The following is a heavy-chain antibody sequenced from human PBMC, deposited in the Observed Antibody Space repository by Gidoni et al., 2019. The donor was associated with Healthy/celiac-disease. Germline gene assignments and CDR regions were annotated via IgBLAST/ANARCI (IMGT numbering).Heavy chain of an antibody. D-gene: IGHD3-22*01. CDR3: ARHAHYYDSSGLFDKGWFDP. CDR1: GGSISRSSYY. V-gene: IGHV4-39*01. Sequence: QLQLQESGPGLVKPSETLSLTCTVSGGSISRSSYYWGWIRQPPGKGLEWIGSIYYSGSTYYNPSLKSRVTISVDTSKNQFSLKLSSVTAADTAVYYCARHAHYYDSSGLFDKGWFDPWGQGTLVTVSS. CDR2: IYYSGST. J-gene: IGHJ5*02.